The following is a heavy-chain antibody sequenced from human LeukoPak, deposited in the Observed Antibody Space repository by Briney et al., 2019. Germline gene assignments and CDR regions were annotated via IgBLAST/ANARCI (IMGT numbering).Heavy chain of an antibody. CDR3: ARASDPWIQLT. CDR2: ISQDRSEK. V-gene: IGHV3-7*05. Sequence: GGPLRLSCAASGFTFSNYWMICVRQAPGKGLEWGGNISQDRSEKRYADSVRGRFTISRDNAQTSLYLQMNSLRAEDTAVYYCARASDPWIQLTWGQGTLVTVSS. J-gene: IGHJ5*02. CDR1: GFTFSNYW. D-gene: IGHD1-1*01.